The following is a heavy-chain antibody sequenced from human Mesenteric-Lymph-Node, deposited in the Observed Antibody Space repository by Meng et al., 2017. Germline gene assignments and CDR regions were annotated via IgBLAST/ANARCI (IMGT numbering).Heavy chain of an antibody. CDR2: IKQDGSEK. CDR3: ARESTYYYDSSGLY. CDR1: GFTFSSYW. V-gene: IGHV3-7*01. Sequence: GESLKISCAASGFTFSSYWMSWVRQAPGKGLEWVANIKQDGSEKYYVDSVKGRFTISRDNAKNSLYLQMNSLRAEDTAVYYCARESTYYYDSSGLYWGQGTLVTVSS. D-gene: IGHD3-22*01. J-gene: IGHJ4*02.